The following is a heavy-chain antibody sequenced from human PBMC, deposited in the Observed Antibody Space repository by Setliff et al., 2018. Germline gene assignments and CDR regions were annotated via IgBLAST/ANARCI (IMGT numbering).Heavy chain of an antibody. CDR3: AKDVGLGSGWSYFDY. CDR2: TWYDGTTK. D-gene: IGHD6-19*01. Sequence: SCAASGFTFSRNGMHWVRQAPGKGLEWVAGTWYDGTTKYYADSVKGRFTISRDNSRNTLYLQMDSLRADDTAVYFCAKDVGLGSGWSYFDYWGQGALVTVSS. J-gene: IGHJ4*02. CDR1: GFTFSRNG. V-gene: IGHV3-33*06.